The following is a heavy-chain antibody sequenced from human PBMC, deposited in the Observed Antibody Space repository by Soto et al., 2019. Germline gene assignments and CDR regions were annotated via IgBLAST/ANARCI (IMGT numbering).Heavy chain of an antibody. D-gene: IGHD6-6*01. CDR2: IYRDDDK. V-gene: IGHV2-5*02. CDR3: AHRIEYSTSSSAFDI. CDR1: GFSLSTTEMG. J-gene: IGHJ3*02. Sequence: ITLKESGPTLVKPTQTLTLTCTFSGFSLSTTEMGVGWIRQPPGKALEWLALIYRDDDKRYSPSLKSRLTIIKDTSKKQVVLTVTNMDPVDTATYYCAHRIEYSTSSSAFDIWGQGTMVTVSS.